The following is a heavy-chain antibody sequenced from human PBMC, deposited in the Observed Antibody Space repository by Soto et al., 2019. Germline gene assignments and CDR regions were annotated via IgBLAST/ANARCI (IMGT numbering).Heavy chain of an antibody. V-gene: IGHV4-39*01. CDR2: MFYSGLT. D-gene: IGHD2-15*01. CDR1: GYSVTSSDYY. Sequence: SETLSLTCSVSGYSVTSSDYYWAWIRQPPGKGLEWIGSMFYSGLTYYNPSLKSRVTLSVDPSKNQFSVRLHSVTAAVTAVYYCAPLSVSLSGPYGIHVWGQGTTVTVSS. CDR3: APLSVSLSGPYGIHV. J-gene: IGHJ6*02.